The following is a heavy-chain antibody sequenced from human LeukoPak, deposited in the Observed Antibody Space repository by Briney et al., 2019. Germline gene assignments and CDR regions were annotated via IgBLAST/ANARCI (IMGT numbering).Heavy chain of an antibody. V-gene: IGHV1-18*01. Sequence: ASVKVSCKASGYTFTSYGISWVRQAPGQGLEWMGWISAYNGNTNYAQKLQGRVTMTTDTSTSTAYMELRSLRSDDTAVYYCARGAVRGNWNYDGVFDYWGQGTLVTVSS. CDR3: ARGAVRGNWNYDGVFDY. J-gene: IGHJ4*02. D-gene: IGHD1-7*01. CDR1: GYTFTSYG. CDR2: ISAYNGNT.